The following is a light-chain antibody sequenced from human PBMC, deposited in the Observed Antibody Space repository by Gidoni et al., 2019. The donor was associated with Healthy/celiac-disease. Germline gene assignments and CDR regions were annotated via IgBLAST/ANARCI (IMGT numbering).Light chain of an antibody. V-gene: IGKV3-11*01. J-gene: IGKJ4*01. Sequence: EIVLTQSPATLSLSPGERATLSCRASQSVSSYLAWSQQKPGQAPRLLIYDASNRATGIPARFSGSGSGTDVTLTISSLEPEDLAVYYCQQRSNWPPLTFXGXTKVEIK. CDR1: QSVSSY. CDR3: QQRSNWPPLT. CDR2: DAS.